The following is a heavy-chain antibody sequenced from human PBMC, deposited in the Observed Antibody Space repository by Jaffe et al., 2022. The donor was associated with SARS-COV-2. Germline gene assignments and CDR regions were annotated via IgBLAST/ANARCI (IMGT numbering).Heavy chain of an antibody. J-gene: IGHJ3*02. CDR3: ARDMITFGGVIDKSAFDI. CDR1: GGSISSSSYY. Sequence: QLQLQESGPGLVKPSETLSLTCTVSGGSISSSSYYWGWIRQPPGKGLEWIGSIYYSGSTYYNPSLKSRVTISVDTSKNQFSLKLSSVTAADTAVYYCARDMITFGGVIDKSAFDIWGQGTMVTVSS. V-gene: IGHV4-39*02. CDR2: IYYSGST. D-gene: IGHD3-16*02.